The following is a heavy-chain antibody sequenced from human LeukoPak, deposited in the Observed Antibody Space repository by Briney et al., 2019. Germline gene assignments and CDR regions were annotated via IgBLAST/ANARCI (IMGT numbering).Heavy chain of an antibody. D-gene: IGHD3-22*01. Sequence: GGSLRLSCAASGFTFSSYAMSWIRQAPGKGLEWVSGISGSGDNTYYADSVKGRFTISRDNSRNTLYVQVNSLGTEDTAAYYCAKGSYYDSSGSFYFDYWGQGTLVTVSS. J-gene: IGHJ4*02. V-gene: IGHV3-23*01. CDR2: ISGSGDNT. CDR1: GFTFSSYA. CDR3: AKGSYYDSSGSFYFDY.